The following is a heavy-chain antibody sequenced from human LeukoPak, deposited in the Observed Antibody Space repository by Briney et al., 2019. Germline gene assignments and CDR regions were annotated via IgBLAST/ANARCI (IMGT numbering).Heavy chain of an antibody. Sequence: SETLSLTCAVSAVSISNYYWSWIRQAPGKGLEWIGYISTSGSTNYNTSLKSRVSISLDTSKNRFSLNLNFVTAADTAVYYCASPRSGYRYTFDYWGQGALVTVSS. CDR3: ASPRSGYRYTFDY. J-gene: IGHJ4*02. V-gene: IGHV4-4*09. D-gene: IGHD3-22*01. CDR1: AVSISNYY. CDR2: ISTSGST.